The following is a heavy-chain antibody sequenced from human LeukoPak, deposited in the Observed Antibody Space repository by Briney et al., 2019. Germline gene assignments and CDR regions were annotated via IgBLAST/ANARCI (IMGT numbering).Heavy chain of an antibody. J-gene: IGHJ4*02. Sequence: SETLSLTCTVSGGSISSSSYYWGWIRQPPGKGLEWIGSIYYSGSTYYNPSLKSRVTISVDTSKNQFSLKLSSVTAADTAVYYCARAAYCGGDCYPLYPDYWGQGTLVTVSS. V-gene: IGHV4-39*07. CDR3: ARAAYCGGDCYPLYPDY. CDR2: IYYSGST. D-gene: IGHD2-21*02. CDR1: GGSISSSSYY.